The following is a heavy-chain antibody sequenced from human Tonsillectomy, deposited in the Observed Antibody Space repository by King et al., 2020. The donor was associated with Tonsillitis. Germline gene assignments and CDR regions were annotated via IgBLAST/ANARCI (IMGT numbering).Heavy chain of an antibody. CDR1: GFTFGNYG. D-gene: IGHD3-22*01. CDR2: IASDASYE. CDR3: AKDGIGLSDLSFDL. J-gene: IGHJ2*01. V-gene: IGHV3-30*18. Sequence: VQLVESGGGVVQPGRSLRLSCAASGFTFGNYGMHWVRQAPGKGLEWVALIASDASYEKYADSVKGRFAISRDNSKNTLYLEMNSLRVEDTAVYYCAKDGIGLSDLSFDLWGRGTLVTVSS.